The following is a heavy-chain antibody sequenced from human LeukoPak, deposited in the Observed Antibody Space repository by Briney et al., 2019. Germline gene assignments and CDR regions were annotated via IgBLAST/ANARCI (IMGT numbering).Heavy chain of an antibody. V-gene: IGHV5-51*01. CDR3: ARPGVVGATYYFDY. CDR2: IYPADSDT. Sequence: GESLKISCKASGYTFTSYWIGWVRQMPGKGLEWMGIIYPADSDTTYSPSFQGQVTISADKSISTAYLQWSSLKASDTAICYCARPGVVGATYYFDYWGQGTLVTVSS. D-gene: IGHD1-26*01. CDR1: GYTFTSYW. J-gene: IGHJ4*02.